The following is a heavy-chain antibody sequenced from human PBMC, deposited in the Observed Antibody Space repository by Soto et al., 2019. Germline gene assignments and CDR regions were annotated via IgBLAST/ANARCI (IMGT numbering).Heavy chain of an antibody. CDR2: LWYDGSTK. V-gene: IGHV3-33*01. CDR3: ARQKSGSSGAFDY. J-gene: IGHJ4*02. D-gene: IGHD2-15*01. Sequence: PGGSLRLSCAASGFALTSIGMHWVRQAPGQGLEWAAVLWYDGSTKYYADSVKGRFTISRDNSENTLYLQMNSLRAEDTAVYYCARQKSGSSGAFDYWGQGTDVIVSS. CDR1: GFALTSIG.